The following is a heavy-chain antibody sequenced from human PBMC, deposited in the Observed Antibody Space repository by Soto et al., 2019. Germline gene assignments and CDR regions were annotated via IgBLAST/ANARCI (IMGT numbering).Heavy chain of an antibody. CDR3: AKDASSGGDL. D-gene: IGHD6-19*01. Sequence: QVQLVESGGGVVQPGRSLRLSCAASGFTFSSYGMHWVRQAPGKGLEWVAVISYDGSNKYYADSVKGRFTISRDNSKNTLYLQMNSLRAEDTAVYYCAKDASSGGDLWGRGTLVTVSS. CDR1: GFTFSSYG. J-gene: IGHJ2*01. CDR2: ISYDGSNK. V-gene: IGHV3-30*18.